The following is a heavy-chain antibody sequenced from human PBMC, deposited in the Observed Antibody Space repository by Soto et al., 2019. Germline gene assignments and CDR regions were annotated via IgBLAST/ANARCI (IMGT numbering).Heavy chain of an antibody. CDR1: GFTFSSYA. J-gene: IGHJ6*02. V-gene: IGHV3-30-3*01. CDR2: ISYDGSNK. CDR3: ARAMGAQPPYSYYYYGMDV. Sequence: QVQLVESGGGVVQPGRSLRLSCAASGFTFSSYAMHWVRQAPGKGLEWVAVISYDGSNKYYADSVKGRFTISRDNSKNPLYLQMNSLRAEDTAVYYCARAMGAQPPYSYYYYGMDVWGQGTTVTVSS. D-gene: IGHD1-26*01.